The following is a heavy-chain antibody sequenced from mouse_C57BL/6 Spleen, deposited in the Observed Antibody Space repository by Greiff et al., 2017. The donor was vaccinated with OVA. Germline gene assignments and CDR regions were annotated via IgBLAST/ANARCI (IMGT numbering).Heavy chain of an antibody. D-gene: IGHD2-5*01. CDR3: AIDSNYEGLFDY. CDR1: GYTFTSYW. CDR2: IDPSDSYT. Sequence: QVQLQQPGAELVMPGASVKLSCKASGYTFTSYWMHWVKQRPGQGLEWIGEIDPSDSYTNYNQKFKGKSTFTVDKSSSTAYMQLSSLTSEDSAVYYCAIDSNYEGLFDYWGQGTTLTVSS. J-gene: IGHJ2*01. V-gene: IGHV1-69*01.